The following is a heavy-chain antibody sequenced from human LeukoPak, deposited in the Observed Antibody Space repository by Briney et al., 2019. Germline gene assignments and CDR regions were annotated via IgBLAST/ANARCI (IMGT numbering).Heavy chain of an antibody. CDR3: ARERASSRFDP. Sequence: GGSLRLSCAASGFTFSSYTMNWVRQAPGKGLEWFSSITSGNNIYYADSVKGRFTISRDNAKNSLYLEMNSLRAEDTAVYYCARERASSRFDPWGQGTLVTVSS. J-gene: IGHJ5*02. CDR2: ITSGNNI. V-gene: IGHV3-21*01. CDR1: GFTFSSYT. D-gene: IGHD6-13*01.